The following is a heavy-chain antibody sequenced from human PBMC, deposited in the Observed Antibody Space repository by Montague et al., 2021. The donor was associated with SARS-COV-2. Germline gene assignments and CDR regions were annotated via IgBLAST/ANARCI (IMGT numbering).Heavy chain of an antibody. V-gene: IGHV4-30-2*01. D-gene: IGHD3-10*01. Sequence: TLSLTCAVAGGSISSGGYAWNWIRQPPGKGLEWIGYIDHSGSTYYXXXLKSRVTISLDCSKNQFSLNLTSVTAADTAGYYCARGSMVRGGKVYYGVDVWGQGTTVTVSS. J-gene: IGHJ6*02. CDR2: IDHSGST. CDR3: ARGSMVRGGKVYYGVDV. CDR1: GGSISSGGYA.